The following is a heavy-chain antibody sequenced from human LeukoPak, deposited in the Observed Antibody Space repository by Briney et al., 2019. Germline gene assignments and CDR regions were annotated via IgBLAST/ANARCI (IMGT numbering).Heavy chain of an antibody. V-gene: IGHV1-3*01. CDR2: INAGNGNT. D-gene: IGHD3-3*01. CDR1: GYTFTRYA. Sequence: GASVKVSCKASGYTFTRYAMHWVRQAPGQRLEWMGWINAGNGNTKYSQKFQGRVTITRDTSASTAYMELSSLRSEDTAVYYCARGATTDFWSGYFSSNGMDVWGQGTTVTVSS. CDR3: ARGATTDFWSGYFSSNGMDV. J-gene: IGHJ6*02.